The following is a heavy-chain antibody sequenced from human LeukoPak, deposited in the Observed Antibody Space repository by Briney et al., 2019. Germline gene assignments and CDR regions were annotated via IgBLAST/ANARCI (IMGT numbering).Heavy chain of an antibody. Sequence: SQTLSLTCTVSGGSISSGDYYWSWIRQPPGKGLEWIGYIYYSGSTYYNPSLKSRVTISVDTSKSQFSLKLSSVTAADTAVYYCARGPLLVGAPPGNYWGQGTLVTVSS. V-gene: IGHV4-30-4*08. D-gene: IGHD1-26*01. CDR1: GGSISSGDYY. CDR2: IYYSGST. CDR3: ARGPLLVGAPPGNY. J-gene: IGHJ4*02.